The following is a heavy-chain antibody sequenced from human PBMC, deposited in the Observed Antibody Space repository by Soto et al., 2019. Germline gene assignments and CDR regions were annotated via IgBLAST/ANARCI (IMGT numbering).Heavy chain of an antibody. J-gene: IGHJ5*02. CDR2: IYYSGST. V-gene: IGHV4-59*01. D-gene: IGHD6-6*01. Sequence: ETLSLTCTVSGGSISSYYWSWIRQPPGKGLEWIGYIYYSGSTNYNPSLKSRVTISVDTSKNQFSLKLSSVTAADTAVYYCALYSSSSRMDWFDPWGQGTLVTVSS. CDR3: ALYSSSSRMDWFDP. CDR1: GGSISSYY.